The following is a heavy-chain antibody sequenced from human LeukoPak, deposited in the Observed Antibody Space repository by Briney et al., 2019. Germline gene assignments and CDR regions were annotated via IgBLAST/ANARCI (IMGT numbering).Heavy chain of an antibody. CDR3: ARTRWIAVAGTDYFDY. Sequence: SQTLSLTCTVSGGSIRSGSYYWSWIRRPAGKGLEWIGRIYTSGSTNYNPSLKSRVTISVDTSKNQFSLKLSSVTAADTAVYYCARTRWIAVAGTDYFDYWGQGTLVTVSS. D-gene: IGHD6-19*01. CDR1: GGSIRSGSYY. V-gene: IGHV4-61*02. J-gene: IGHJ4*02. CDR2: IYTSGST.